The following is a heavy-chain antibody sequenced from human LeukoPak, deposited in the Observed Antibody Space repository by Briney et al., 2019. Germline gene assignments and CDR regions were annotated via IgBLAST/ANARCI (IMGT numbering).Heavy chain of an antibody. CDR2: ISANNGDT. D-gene: IGHD1-26*01. Sequence: ASVKVSCKASGYTFTRYDINWVRQATGQGLEWMGRISANNGDTSYAQKFQGRVTMTTDTSTTTAYMELRSLRSDDTAMYYCARFLVGANALDHWGQGTLVTVSS. CDR3: ARFLVGANALDH. CDR1: GYTFTRYD. J-gene: IGHJ4*02. V-gene: IGHV1-18*01.